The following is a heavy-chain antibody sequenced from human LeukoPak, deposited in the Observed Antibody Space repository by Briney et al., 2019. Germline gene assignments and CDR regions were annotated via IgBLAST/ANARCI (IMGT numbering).Heavy chain of an antibody. Sequence: GGSLRLSCAASGFTFSSYSMNWVRQAPGKGLEWFSSISSSSSYIYYADSGKGRFTSSRDNDKHSLYLQMTSLRAEDTAVYYCARGLRYFDWLFATFDYWGQGTLVTVSS. J-gene: IGHJ4*02. CDR2: ISSSSSYI. CDR1: GFTFSSYS. CDR3: ARGLRYFDWLFATFDY. D-gene: IGHD3-9*01. V-gene: IGHV3-21*01.